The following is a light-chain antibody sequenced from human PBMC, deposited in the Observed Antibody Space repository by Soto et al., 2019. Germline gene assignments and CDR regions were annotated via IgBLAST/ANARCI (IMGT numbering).Light chain of an antibody. CDR1: SSNIGSNY. V-gene: IGLV1-47*01. J-gene: IGLJ2*01. Sequence: QSVLTQPPSASGTPGQRVTISCSGSSSNIGSNYVYWYQQLPGTAPKLLIYRNNQRPSGVPDRFSGSKSGTSASLAISGLRSEDEADYYCAAWDDSLRKVFGGGTKLTDL. CDR3: AAWDDSLRKV. CDR2: RNN.